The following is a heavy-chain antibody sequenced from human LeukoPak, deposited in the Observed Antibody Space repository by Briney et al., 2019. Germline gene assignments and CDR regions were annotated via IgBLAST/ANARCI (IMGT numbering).Heavy chain of an antibody. J-gene: IGHJ6*04. Sequence: SETLSLTCAVYGGSFSGYYWSWIRQPPGKGLEWIGGINHSGSTNYNPSLKSRVTISVDTSKNQFSLKLSSVTAADTAVYYCARRRIKDYYGSGSYYRGVYYYYGMDVWGKGTTVTVSS. CDR2: INHSGST. CDR1: GGSFSGYY. CDR3: ARRRIKDYYGSGSYYRGVYYYYGMDV. D-gene: IGHD3-10*01. V-gene: IGHV4-34*01.